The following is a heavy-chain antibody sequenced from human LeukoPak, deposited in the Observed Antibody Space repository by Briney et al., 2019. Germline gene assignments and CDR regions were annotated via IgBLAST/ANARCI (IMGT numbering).Heavy chain of an antibody. Sequence: AGGSLRLSCAASGFIFSSYGMHWVRQARGKGLEWVAFIRYDGSDKYYADSVKGRFTISRDNSKNTLYLKMNSLKPEETAVYYCAKDPRNPTYGWSWRYFDYWGQGTLVTVSS. CDR1: GFIFSSYG. CDR2: IRYDGSDK. J-gene: IGHJ4*02. D-gene: IGHD3-10*01. V-gene: IGHV3-30*02. CDR3: AKDPRNPTYGWSWRYFDY.